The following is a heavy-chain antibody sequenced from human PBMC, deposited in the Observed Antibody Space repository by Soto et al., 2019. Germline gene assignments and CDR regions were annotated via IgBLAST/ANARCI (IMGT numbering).Heavy chain of an antibody. CDR2: IKSKSDGGTT. CDR1: GFTFTNTW. V-gene: IGHV3-15*01. CDR3: ATGRGRGSYGLEAFDF. D-gene: IGHD2-2*01. Sequence: GRSLGPSCAVSGFTFTNTWMGGVRQSPGKGLEWGGRIKSKSDGGTTDYAAPVKGRFTISRLDSKHMLYLLMNSLQTEDTGVYYCATGRGRGSYGLEAFDFWVQGTMGTVPS. J-gene: IGHJ3*01.